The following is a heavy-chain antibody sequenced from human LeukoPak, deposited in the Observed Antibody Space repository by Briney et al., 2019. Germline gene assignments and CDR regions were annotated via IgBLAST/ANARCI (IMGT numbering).Heavy chain of an antibody. CDR3: ARGRPHGNDY. CDR1: GFTFSSYW. J-gene: IGHJ4*02. D-gene: IGHD4-23*01. V-gene: IGHV3-74*01. CDR2: IASGGSST. Sequence: GGSLRLSCAASGFTFSSYWMNWVRQAPGKGLVWDSRIASGGSSTTYADSVKGRFSISRDNAKNTLYLQMNSLRVEDTAVYYCARGRPHGNDYWGQGTLVTVSS.